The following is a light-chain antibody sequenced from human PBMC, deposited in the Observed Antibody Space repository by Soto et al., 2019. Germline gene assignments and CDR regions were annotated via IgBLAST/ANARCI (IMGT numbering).Light chain of an antibody. Sequence: DIQMNQSTSTLSASVGDRVTITCRASQTISSWLAWYQQKPGKAPKLLIYKASTLKSGVPSRVSGSGSGTEFTLTISSLQPDDFATYYCQQYNSYSYTFGQ. CDR2: KAS. J-gene: IGKJ2*01. CDR1: QTISSW. CDR3: QQYNSYSYT. V-gene: IGKV1-5*03.